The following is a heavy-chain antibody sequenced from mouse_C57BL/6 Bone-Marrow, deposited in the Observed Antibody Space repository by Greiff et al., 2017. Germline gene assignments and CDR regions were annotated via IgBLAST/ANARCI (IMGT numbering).Heavy chain of an antibody. V-gene: IGHV1-54*01. CDR3: ARPSYCYGICSLDY. CDR1: GYAFTNYL. J-gene: IGHJ4*01. D-gene: IGHD1-1*01. Sequence: QVQLQQPGAELVRPGSSVKVSCKASGYAFTNYLIEWVKQRPGQGLEWIGKINPSTGGTNYNEKFKDKATLTEDKSSSTAYMQLSSLTSEDSAVYFCARPSYCYGICSLDYWGQGTTVTVSS. CDR2: INPSTGGT.